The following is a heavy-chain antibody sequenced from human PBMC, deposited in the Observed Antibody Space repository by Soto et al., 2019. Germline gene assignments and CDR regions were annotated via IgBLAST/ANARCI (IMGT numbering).Heavy chain of an antibody. Sequence: QMQLVESGGGVVQPGRSLRLSCAASGFIFSSYTMHWVRQAPGKGLEWVGVITYDGSNQYYADSVKGRFTISRDNSRNMLFLQMNSLRPDDTAVYYCARAPSGSYPEFDYWGQGTLVTVSS. CDR3: ARAPSGSYPEFDY. J-gene: IGHJ4*02. CDR2: ITYDGSNQ. V-gene: IGHV3-30-3*01. D-gene: IGHD1-26*01. CDR1: GFIFSSYT.